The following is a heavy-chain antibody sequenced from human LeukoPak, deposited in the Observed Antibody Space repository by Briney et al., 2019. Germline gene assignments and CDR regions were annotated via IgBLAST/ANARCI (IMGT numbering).Heavy chain of an antibody. CDR3: ARDFSYDFWSGYYIGYAFDI. CDR2: IYYSGST. CDR1: GGSISSYY. D-gene: IGHD3-3*01. Sequence: KTSETLSLTCTVSGGSISSYYWSWIRQPPGKGLEWIGYIYYSGSTNYNPSLKSRVTISVDTSKNQFSLKLSSVTAADTAVYYCARDFSYDFWSGYYIGYAFDIWGQGTMVTVSS. J-gene: IGHJ3*02. V-gene: IGHV4-59*01.